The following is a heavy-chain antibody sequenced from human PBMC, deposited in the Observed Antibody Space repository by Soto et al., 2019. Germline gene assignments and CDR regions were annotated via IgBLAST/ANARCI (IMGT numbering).Heavy chain of an antibody. CDR1: GFSLSTSGVG. CDR3: AHRLRWLRQVAFDI. J-gene: IGHJ3*02. V-gene: IGHV2-5*02. D-gene: IGHD5-12*01. CDR2: IYWDDDK. Sequence: QITLKESGPTLVKPTQTLTLTCTFSGFSLSTSGVGVGWIRQPPGKALEWLALIYWDDDKRYSPSLKSRLTITKDTSKNQVVLTMTNMDPVDTATYYCAHRLRWLRQVAFDIWGQGTMVTVSS.